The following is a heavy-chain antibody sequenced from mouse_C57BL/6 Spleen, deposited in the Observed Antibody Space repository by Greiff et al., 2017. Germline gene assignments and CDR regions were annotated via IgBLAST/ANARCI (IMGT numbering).Heavy chain of an antibody. CDR1: GYAFSSYW. CDR2: IYPGDGDT. V-gene: IGHV1-80*01. Sequence: QVHVKQSGAELVKPGASVKISCKASGYAFSSYWMNWVKQRPGKGLEWIGQIYPGDGDTNYNGKFKGKATLTADKSSSTAYMQLSSLTSEDSAVYFCAREQDWYFDVWGTGTTVTVSS. J-gene: IGHJ1*03. CDR3: AREQDWYFDV.